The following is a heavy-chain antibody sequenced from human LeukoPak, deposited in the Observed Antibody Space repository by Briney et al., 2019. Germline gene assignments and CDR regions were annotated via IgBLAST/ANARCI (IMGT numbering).Heavy chain of an antibody. CDR3: ARDRADNFDSSRYYPDGLDI. D-gene: IGHD3-22*01. CDR2: ITPYSGGT. CDR1: GYTFSAFY. V-gene: IGHV1-2*02. Sequence: GASVKVSCKPSGYTFSAFYIHWVRQAPGQVLEWMGWITPYSGGTNYAQRFQDRVTMTWDTSIGTANMELSGLKSDDTAVYYCARDRADNFDSSRYYPDGLDIWGQGTMVTVS. J-gene: IGHJ3*02.